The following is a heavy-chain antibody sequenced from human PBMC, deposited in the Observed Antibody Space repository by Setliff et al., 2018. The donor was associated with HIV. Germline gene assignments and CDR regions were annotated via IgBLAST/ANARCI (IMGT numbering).Heavy chain of an antibody. J-gene: IGHJ6*03. CDR2: ISSSGTTI. Sequence: LRLSCTASGFTFSDYYMSWIRQSPGKGLEWISYISSSGTTIYYADSVKGRFTISRDNAKNSLYLQMNSLRVEDTALYYCARERMGRGYYYYLDVWGKGTTVTVSS. V-gene: IGHV3-11*01. D-gene: IGHD1-26*01. CDR3: ARERMGRGYYYYLDV. CDR1: GFTFSDYY.